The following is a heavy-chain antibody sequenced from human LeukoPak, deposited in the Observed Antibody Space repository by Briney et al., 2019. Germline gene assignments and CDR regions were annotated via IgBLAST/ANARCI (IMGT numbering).Heavy chain of an antibody. CDR1: GFTFSGSA. CDR2: IRSKANSYAT. D-gene: IGHD1-26*01. V-gene: IGHV3-73*01. J-gene: IGHJ4*02. Sequence: GGSLRLSCAASGFTFSGSAMHWVRQASGKGLEWVGRIRSKANSYATAYAASVKGRFTISRDDSKNTAYLQMNSLKTEDTAVYYCTKDAEVGATTRSGYWGQGTLVTVSS. CDR3: TKDAEVGATTRSGY.